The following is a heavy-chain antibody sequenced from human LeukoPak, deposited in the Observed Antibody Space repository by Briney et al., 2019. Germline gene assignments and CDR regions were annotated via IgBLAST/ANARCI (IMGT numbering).Heavy chain of an antibody. D-gene: IGHD6-13*01. V-gene: IGHV4-59*01. CDR3: ARVGAAGTSHYYGMDV. Sequence: SETLSLTCTVSGGSISSYYWSWIRQPPGKGLEWIGYIYYSGSTNYNPSLKSRVTISVDTSKNQFSLKLSSVTAADTAVYYCARVGAAGTSHYYGMDVWGQGTTVTVSS. J-gene: IGHJ6*02. CDR2: IYYSGST. CDR1: GGSISSYY.